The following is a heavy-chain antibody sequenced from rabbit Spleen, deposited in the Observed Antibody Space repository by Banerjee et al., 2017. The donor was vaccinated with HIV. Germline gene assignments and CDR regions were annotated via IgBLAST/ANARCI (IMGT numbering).Heavy chain of an antibody. CDR3: ARNYVNAFDP. CDR1: GLDFSSSYW. V-gene: IGHV1S45*01. CDR2: IDVVRSGST. D-gene: IGHD1-1*01. J-gene: IGHJ2*01. Sequence: QEQLVESGGGLVQPGGSLTVTCKASGLDFSSSYWICWVRQAPEKGLEWIACIDVVRSGSTYYASWAKGRFTISKISSTTVTLQMTSLTAADTATYFCARNYVNAFDPWGQGTLVTVS.